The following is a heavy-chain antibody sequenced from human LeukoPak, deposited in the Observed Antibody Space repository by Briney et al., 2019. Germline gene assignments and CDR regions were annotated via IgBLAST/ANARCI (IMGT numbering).Heavy chain of an antibody. V-gene: IGHV1-46*01. CDR3: ARDYFPRWLADSEFFQH. Sequence: ASVKVSCRASGYSFSNYYMHWVRQAPGQGLEWMGLINPSGGSTSYAQKFQGRVTMTRDMSTSTVYMELSSLRSEDTAVHYCARDYFPRWLADSEFFQHWGQGTLVTVSP. CDR1: GYSFSNYY. J-gene: IGHJ1*01. D-gene: IGHD6-19*01. CDR2: INPSGGST.